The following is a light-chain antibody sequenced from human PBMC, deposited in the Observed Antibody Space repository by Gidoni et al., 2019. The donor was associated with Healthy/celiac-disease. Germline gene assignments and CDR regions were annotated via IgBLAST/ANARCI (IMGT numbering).Light chain of an antibody. CDR3: SSYTSSSTLV. CDR1: SRDVGGYNF. J-gene: IGLJ2*01. Sequence: QSALTQPAPVFGSPGQANTIPCTGTSRDVGGYNFVPWYQQHPGKAPKLMIYEVSNRPSGVSNRFSGSKSGNTASLTISGLQAEDEADYYCSSYTSSSTLVFGGGTKLTVL. V-gene: IGLV2-14*01. CDR2: EVS.